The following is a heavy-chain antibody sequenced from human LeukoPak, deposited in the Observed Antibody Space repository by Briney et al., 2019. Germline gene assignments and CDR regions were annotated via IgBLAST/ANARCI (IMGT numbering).Heavy chain of an antibody. J-gene: IGHJ6*02. CDR2: IYYSGST. CDR1: GGSVISGRYC. V-gene: IGHV4-61*01. CDR3: ARMSSYYYYGMDV. Sequence: SETLSLSCTVSGGSVISGRYCWGWIRQPPGKGLESIGYIYYSGSTNYNPSLKSRVTISVDTSKNQFSLKLSSVTAADTAVYYCARMSSYYYYGMDVWGQGTTVTVSS.